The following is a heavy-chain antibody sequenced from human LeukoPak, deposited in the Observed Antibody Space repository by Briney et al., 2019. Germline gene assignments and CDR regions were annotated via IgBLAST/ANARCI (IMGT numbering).Heavy chain of an antibody. V-gene: IGHV4-39*01. CDR1: GGSISSSSYF. J-gene: IGHJ6*03. CDR2: VHYSGST. Sequence: SETLSLTCSVSGGSISSSSYFWGWLRQPPGKGLEWIASVHYSGSTYYNPSLKSRVTISIDTSKNQFSLKLSSVTAADTAVYFCARQLYVSGSYYAPMDVWGKGTTVTISS. CDR3: ARQLYVSGSYYAPMDV. D-gene: IGHD3-10*01.